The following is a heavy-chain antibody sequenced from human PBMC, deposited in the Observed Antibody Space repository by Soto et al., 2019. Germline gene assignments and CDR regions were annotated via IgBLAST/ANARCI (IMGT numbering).Heavy chain of an antibody. CDR2: INPYNGNT. J-gene: IGHJ4*02. D-gene: IGHD5-18*01. V-gene: IGHV1-18*01. Sequence: QVQLVQSGTEVKKPGASVKVSCKASGYTFTSYAISWVRQAPGQGLEWMGWINPYNGNTNYAQKHQGRVTMTTDTSTSTAYVELRSLRSDDTAVYYCASDTAMALPDAWGQGTLVTVSS. CDR3: ASDTAMALPDA. CDR1: GYTFTSYA.